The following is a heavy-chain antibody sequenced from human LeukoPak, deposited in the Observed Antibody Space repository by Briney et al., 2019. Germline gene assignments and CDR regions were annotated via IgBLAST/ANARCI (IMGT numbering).Heavy chain of an antibody. D-gene: IGHD1-7*01. CDR1: GGSISGYY. CDR2: IYSSGSP. V-gene: IGHV4-4*07. Sequence: SETLSLTCTVSGGSISGYYWSWIRQPAGKGLEWIGRIYSSGSPNYNPSLESRVTMSVDTPKNQFSLKLSSVTAADTAIYYCAKVSGGTIIYWGQGTLVTVSS. J-gene: IGHJ4*02. CDR3: AKVSGGTIIY.